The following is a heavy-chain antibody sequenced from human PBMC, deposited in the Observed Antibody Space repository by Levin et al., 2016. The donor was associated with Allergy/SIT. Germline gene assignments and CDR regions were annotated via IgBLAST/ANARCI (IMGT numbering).Heavy chain of an antibody. D-gene: IGHD1-26*01. Sequence: VRQAPGKGLEWVAVISYDGSNKYYADSVKGRFTISRDNSKNTLYLQMNSLRAEDTAVYYCAKDGTLSENSGSYSTNMDVWGQGTTVTVSS. V-gene: IGHV3-30*18. J-gene: IGHJ6*02. CDR2: ISYDGSNK. CDR3: AKDGTLSENSGSYSTNMDV.